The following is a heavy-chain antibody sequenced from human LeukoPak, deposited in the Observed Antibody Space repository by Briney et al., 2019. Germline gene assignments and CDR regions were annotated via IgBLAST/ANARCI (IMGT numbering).Heavy chain of an antibody. CDR3: ARFFWNRRHTRLVDAFDI. J-gene: IGHJ3*02. D-gene: IGHD1-1*01. V-gene: IGHV5-10-1*01. CDR2: IDPSDSYT. CDR1: GHSFTSYW. Sequence: GESLKISCKGSGHSFTSYWISWVRQMPGKGLEWMGRIDPSDSYTNYSPSFQGHVTISADRSISTAYLQWSSLKASDTAMYYCARFFWNRRHTRLVDAFDIWGQGTMVTVSS.